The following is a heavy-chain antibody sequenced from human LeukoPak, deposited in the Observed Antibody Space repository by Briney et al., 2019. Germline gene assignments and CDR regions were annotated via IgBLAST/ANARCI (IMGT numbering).Heavy chain of an antibody. V-gene: IGHV3-30-3*01. J-gene: IGHJ4*02. Sequence: GRSLRLSCAASGFTFSSYAMHWVRQAPGKGLEWVAVISYDGSNKYYADSVKGRFTISRDNSKNTLYLQMNSLRAEDTAVYYCARGRYYYDSSEDYFDYWGQGTLVTVSS. D-gene: IGHD3-22*01. CDR2: ISYDGSNK. CDR1: GFTFSSYA. CDR3: ARGRYYYDSSEDYFDY.